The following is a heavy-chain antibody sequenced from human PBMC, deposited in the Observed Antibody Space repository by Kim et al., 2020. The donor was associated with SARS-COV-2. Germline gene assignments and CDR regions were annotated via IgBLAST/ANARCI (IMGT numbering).Heavy chain of an antibody. D-gene: IGHD5-12*01. CDR1: GYSISSGYY. V-gene: IGHV4-38-2*02. J-gene: IGHJ5*02. Sequence: SETLSLTCTVSGYSISSGYYWGWIRQPPGKGLEWIGSIYHSGSTYYNPSLKSRITISVDTSKNQFSLKLRSVTAADTAVYYCALLVATWGQGTLVTVSS. CDR3: ALLVAT. CDR2: IYHSGST.